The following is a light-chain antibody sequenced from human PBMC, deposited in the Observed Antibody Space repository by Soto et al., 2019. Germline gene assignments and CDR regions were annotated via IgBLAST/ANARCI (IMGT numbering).Light chain of an antibody. V-gene: IGLV3-21*02. CDR1: DIGSKS. CDR3: QVWDSSSDHSVV. CDR2: DVR. J-gene: IGLJ2*01. Sequence: SYELTQPPSVSVAPDQPPRITCGGNDIGSKSVHWYQQKPGQAPELVVYDVRDRPSGIPERFSGSNSGNTATLTISRVEDGDEAAYYCQVWDSSSDHSVVFGGGTKLTVL.